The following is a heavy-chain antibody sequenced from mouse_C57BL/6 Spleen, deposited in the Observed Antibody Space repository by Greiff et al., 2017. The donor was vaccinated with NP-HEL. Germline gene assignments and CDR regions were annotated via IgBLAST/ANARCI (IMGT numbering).Heavy chain of an antibody. D-gene: IGHD1-1*01. CDR3: ARYDTTVPYAMDD. Sequence: EVKLVESGGGLVQPGGSLSLSCAASGFTFTDYYMSWVRQPPGKALEWLGFIRNKANGYTTEYSASVKGRFTISRDNSQSILYLQMNTQRAEDSATYYCARYDTTVPYAMDDWGQGTSVTVSS. CDR1: GFTFTDYY. CDR2: IRNKANGYTT. J-gene: IGHJ4*01. V-gene: IGHV7-3*01.